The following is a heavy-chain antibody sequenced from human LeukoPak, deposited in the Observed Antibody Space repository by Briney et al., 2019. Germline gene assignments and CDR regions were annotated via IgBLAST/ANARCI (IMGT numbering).Heavy chain of an antibody. J-gene: IGHJ6*02. Sequence: SVKVSCKASVGTFSSYAISWVRQAPGQGLEWMGGIIPIFGTANYAQKSQGRVTITADESTSTAYMERRSLRSEDTAVYYCASAPHRAPTGDYYYGMDVWGQGTTVTVSS. CDR1: VGTFSSYA. CDR3: ASAPHRAPTGDYYYGMDV. CDR2: IIPIFGTA. V-gene: IGHV1-69*13. D-gene: IGHD3-10*01.